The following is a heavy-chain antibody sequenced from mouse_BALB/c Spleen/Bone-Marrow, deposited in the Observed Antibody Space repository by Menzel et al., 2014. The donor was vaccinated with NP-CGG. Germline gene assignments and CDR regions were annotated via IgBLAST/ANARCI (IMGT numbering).Heavy chain of an antibody. CDR2: INPSTGYT. D-gene: IGHD1-1*01. J-gene: IGHJ2*01. CDR1: GYTFTSYW. Sequence: QVQLQQSGAELAKPGASVKMSCKASGYTFTSYWMHWVKQKPGQGLEWIGYINPSTGYTEYNQKFKDKATLTADKSSSTAYMQLSSLTSEDSAVYYCARDPYYYGFDYWGQSTTLTVSS. V-gene: IGHV1-7*01. CDR3: ARDPYYYGFDY.